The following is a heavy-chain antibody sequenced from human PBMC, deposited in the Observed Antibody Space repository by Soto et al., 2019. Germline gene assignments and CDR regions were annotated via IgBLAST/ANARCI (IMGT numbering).Heavy chain of an antibody. CDR2: ISGSGGST. CDR1: GFNFSGYA. Sequence: PPGGSLRLSCAASGFNFSGYAMSWVRQPPGKGLEWVSGISGSGGSTYYADSVKGRFTISRDNSKDTLYVQMNSLRADDTAVYYCAVVNTFDYFGQGTVVTVSS. CDR3: AVVNTFDY. J-gene: IGHJ4*02. D-gene: IGHD2-15*01. V-gene: IGHV3-23*01.